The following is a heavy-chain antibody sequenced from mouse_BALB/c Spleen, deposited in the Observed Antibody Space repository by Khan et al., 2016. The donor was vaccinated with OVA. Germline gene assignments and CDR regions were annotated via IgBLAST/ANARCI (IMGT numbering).Heavy chain of an antibody. V-gene: IGHV5-6*01. Sequence: EVELVESGGDLVKPGGSLKLSCAASGFTFSNYDMSWVRQTPDKRLGWVATISSAGSYTYYPDSVKGRFTISRDNAKNTLYLQWSSLKSEDTAMYYCARRGYDEAWFAYWGHGTLVTVSA. CDR3: ARRGYDEAWFAY. J-gene: IGHJ3*01. D-gene: IGHD2-2*01. CDR1: GFTFSNYD. CDR2: ISSAGSYT.